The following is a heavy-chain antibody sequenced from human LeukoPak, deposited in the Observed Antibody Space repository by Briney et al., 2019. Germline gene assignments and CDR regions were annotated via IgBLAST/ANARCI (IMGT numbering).Heavy chain of an antibody. V-gene: IGHV1-24*01. Sequence: ASVKVSCKVSGYTLTELSMHWVRQAPGKGLEWMGGFDPEDGETIYAQKFQGRVTMTEDTSTDTAYMELSSLRSEDTAVYYCATVKRITMVRGVISFDYWGQGTLVTVSS. CDR3: ATVKRITMVRGVISFDY. CDR2: FDPEDGET. J-gene: IGHJ4*02. D-gene: IGHD3-10*01. CDR1: GYTLTELS.